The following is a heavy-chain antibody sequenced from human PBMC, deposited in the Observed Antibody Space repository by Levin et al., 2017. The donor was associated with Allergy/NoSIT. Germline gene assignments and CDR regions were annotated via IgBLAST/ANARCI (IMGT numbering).Heavy chain of an antibody. D-gene: IGHD2-2*01. CDR2: IKQDGSEK. J-gene: IGHJ4*02. V-gene: IGHV3-7*01. Sequence: PGGSLRLSCAASGFTFSSYWMSWVRQAPGKGLEWVANIKQDGSEKYYVDSVKGRFTISRDNAKNSLYLQMNSLRAEDTAVYYCARDRGAVPAAMSDYWGQGTLVTVSS. CDR3: ARDRGAVPAAMSDY. CDR1: GFTFSSYW.